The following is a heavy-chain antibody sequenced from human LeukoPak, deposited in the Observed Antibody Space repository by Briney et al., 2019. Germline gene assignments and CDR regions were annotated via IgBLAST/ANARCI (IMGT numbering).Heavy chain of an antibody. CDR1: GYPFPVYY. D-gene: IGHD2-15*01. CDR2: INPNSGVT. Sequence: GASVTVSFKASGYPFPVYYVHWVRQAPGQGLEWMGWINPNSGVTNYVQKFQGRVTMSSDSSIRTAYMELSRLTFDDTAVYYCARVSPPSLQYCPGGRCQFFFDYWGQGTLVTVSS. CDR3: ARVSPPSLQYCPGGRCQFFFDY. J-gene: IGHJ4*02. V-gene: IGHV1-2*02.